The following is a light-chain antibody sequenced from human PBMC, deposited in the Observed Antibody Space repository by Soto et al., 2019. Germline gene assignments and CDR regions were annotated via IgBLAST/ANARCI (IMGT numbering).Light chain of an antibody. CDR1: QSVSSSY. CDR3: QQYGSSPRT. CDR2: GAS. V-gene: IGKV3-20*01. J-gene: IGKJ1*01. Sequence: ELSQTPGTLSLSPGERATLSCSASQSVSSSYLAWYQQKPGQAPRLLIYGASSRATGIPDRFSGSGSGTDFTLTISRLEPEDFAVYYCQQYGSSPRTFGQGTKVDIK.